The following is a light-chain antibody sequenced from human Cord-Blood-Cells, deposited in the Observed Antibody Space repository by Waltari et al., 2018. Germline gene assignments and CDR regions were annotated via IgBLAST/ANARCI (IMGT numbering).Light chain of an antibody. CDR2: AAS. CDR3: QQSYEM. J-gene: IGKJ1*01. V-gene: IGKV1-39*01. CDR1: QSISSY. Sequence: DIQMTQSPSSLSASVGDRVTITCRASQSISSYLNWYQQKPGKAPKLLIYAASSLQSGVPSRFSGSGSGTDFTLTISSLQPEDFATYYCQQSYEMFGQGTKVEIK.